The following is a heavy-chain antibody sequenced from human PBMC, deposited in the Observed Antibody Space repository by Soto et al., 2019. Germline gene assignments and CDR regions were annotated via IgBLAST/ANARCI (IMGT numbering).Heavy chain of an antibody. CDR1: GFTFSSYG. V-gene: IGHV3-30*18. CDR2: ISYDGSNK. J-gene: IGHJ3*02. D-gene: IGHD3-10*01. CDR3: AKEYGSGSYYSDAFDI. Sequence: PGGSLRLSCAASGFTFSSYGMHWVRQAPGKGLEWVAVISYDGSNKYYADSVKGRFTISRDNSKNTLYLQMNSLRAEDTAVYYCAKEYGSGSYYSDAFDIWGQGTMVTVPS.